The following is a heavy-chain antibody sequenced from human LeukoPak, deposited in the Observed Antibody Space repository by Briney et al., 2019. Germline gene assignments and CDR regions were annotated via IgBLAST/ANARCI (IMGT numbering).Heavy chain of an antibody. J-gene: IGHJ4*02. CDR2: IYYSGST. Sequence: ASETLSLTCTVSGGSISSGGYYWSWIRQHPGKGLEWIGYIYYSGSTYYNPSLKSRVTISVDTSKNQFSLKLSSVTAADTAVYYCARGGRAAIGYWGQGTLVTVSS. CDR1: GGSISSGGYY. V-gene: IGHV4-31*03. D-gene: IGHD2-2*01. CDR3: ARGGRAAIGY.